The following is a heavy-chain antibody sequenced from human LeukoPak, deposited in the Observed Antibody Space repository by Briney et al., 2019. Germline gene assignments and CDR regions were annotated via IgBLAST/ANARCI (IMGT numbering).Heavy chain of an antibody. J-gene: IGHJ5*02. V-gene: IGHV4-61*02. CDR1: GDSISSGDYY. CDR2: ISSSGST. Sequence: SSETLSLTCTVSGDSISSGDYYWSWIRQPAGKGLEWIGRISSSGSTNYNPSLKSRVTISLDTSKNQFSLKLSSVTAADTAVYYCARDRDFSGWFDPWGQGTLVTVSS. D-gene: IGHD3-3*01. CDR3: ARDRDFSGWFDP.